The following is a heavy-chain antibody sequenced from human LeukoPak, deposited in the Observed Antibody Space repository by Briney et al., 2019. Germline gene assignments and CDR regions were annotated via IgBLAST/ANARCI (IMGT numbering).Heavy chain of an antibody. Sequence: PSETLSLTCTVSGGSISSSSYYWGWIRQPAGKGLEWIGSIYYSGSTYYNPSLKSRVTISVDTSKNQFSLKLSSVTAADTAVCYCARRRITMVRGVIRGYYFDYWGQGTLVTVSS. V-gene: IGHV4-39*01. D-gene: IGHD3-10*01. CDR3: ARRRITMVRGVIRGYYFDY. J-gene: IGHJ4*02. CDR1: GGSISSSSYY. CDR2: IYYSGST.